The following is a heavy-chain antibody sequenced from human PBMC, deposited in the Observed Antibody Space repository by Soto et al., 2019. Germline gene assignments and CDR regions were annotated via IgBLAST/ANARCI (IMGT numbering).Heavy chain of an antibody. Sequence: EVQLVESGGALVQPGGSLRLSCAASGFTFSSFSMIWVRQSPGKGLDWISYISSSGAFIYYADSVKGRFTISRDNAKNSLDLQMIGLRDEDTAVYFCAREGSGSYDYWGQGTLVTVSS. CDR2: ISSSGAFI. V-gene: IGHV3-48*02. J-gene: IGHJ4*02. CDR3: AREGSGSYDY. D-gene: IGHD1-26*01. CDR1: GFTFSSFS.